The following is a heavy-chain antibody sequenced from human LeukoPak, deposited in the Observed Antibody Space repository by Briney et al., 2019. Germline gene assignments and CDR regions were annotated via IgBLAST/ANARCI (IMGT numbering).Heavy chain of an antibody. Sequence: PGGSLRLSCAASGFTFDDYAMHWVRQAPGKGLEWVSGISWNSGSIVYADSVKGRFTISRDNAKNSLYLQMNSLRAEDTALYYCAKDTSYDFWSGNNWFDPWGQGTLVTVSS. J-gene: IGHJ5*02. CDR1: GFTFDDYA. CDR2: ISWNSGSI. V-gene: IGHV3-9*01. CDR3: AKDTSYDFWSGNNWFDP. D-gene: IGHD3-3*01.